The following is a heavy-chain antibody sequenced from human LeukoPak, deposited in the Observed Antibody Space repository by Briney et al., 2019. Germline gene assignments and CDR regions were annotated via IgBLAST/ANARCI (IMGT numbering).Heavy chain of an antibody. CDR2: IDPSDSYT. D-gene: IGHD2-2*01. J-gene: IGHJ5*02. CDR3: ARHGGYCSSTSCYGIGWFDP. Sequence: LGESLKISCQGSGSSFTSYWISWVRQMPGKGLEWMGRIDPSDSYTNYSPSFQGHVTISADKSISTAYLQWSSLKASDTAMYYCARHGGYCSSTSCYGIGWFDPWGQGTLVTVSS. CDR1: GSSFTSYW. V-gene: IGHV5-10-1*01.